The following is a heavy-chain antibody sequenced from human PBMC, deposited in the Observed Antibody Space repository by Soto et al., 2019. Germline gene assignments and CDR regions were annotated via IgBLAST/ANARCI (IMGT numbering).Heavy chain of an antibody. CDR2: ISYDGSNK. CDR1: GFTFSSYA. D-gene: IGHD3-22*01. Sequence: PGGSLRLSCAASGFTFSSYAMHWVRQAPGKGLEWVAVISYDGSNKYYADSVKGRFTISRDNSKNTLYLQMNSLRAEDTAVYYCARAFTYYYDSSGYPNWFDPWGQGTLVTVSS. J-gene: IGHJ5*02. V-gene: IGHV3-30-3*01. CDR3: ARAFTYYYDSSGYPNWFDP.